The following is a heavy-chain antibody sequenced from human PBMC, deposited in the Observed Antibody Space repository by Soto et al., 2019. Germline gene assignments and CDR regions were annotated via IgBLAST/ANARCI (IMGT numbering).Heavy chain of an antibody. CDR1: GFTFSSYG. Sequence: QVQLVESGGGVVQPGRSLRLSCAASGFTFSSYGMHWVRQAPGKGLEWVAVIWYDGSNKYYADSVKGRFTISRDNSKNTLYLQMNSLRAEDTAVYYCARDRLSELLVAYMDVWGKGTTVTVSS. V-gene: IGHV3-33*01. CDR2: IWYDGSNK. J-gene: IGHJ6*03. CDR3: ARDRLSELLVAYMDV. D-gene: IGHD1-7*01.